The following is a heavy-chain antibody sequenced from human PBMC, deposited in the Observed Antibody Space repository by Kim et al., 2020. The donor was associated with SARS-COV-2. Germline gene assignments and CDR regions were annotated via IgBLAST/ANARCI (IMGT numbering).Heavy chain of an antibody. CDR2: INHSGST. CDR1: GGSFSGYY. CDR3: ARGLDIVVVPAASQYYYGMDV. V-gene: IGHV4-34*01. J-gene: IGHJ6*02. D-gene: IGHD2-2*03. Sequence: SETLSLTCAVYGGSFSGYYWSWIRQPPGKGLEWIGEINHSGSTNYNPSLKSRVTISVDTSKNQFSLKLSSVTAADTAVYYCARGLDIVVVPAASQYYYGMDVWGQGTTVTVSS.